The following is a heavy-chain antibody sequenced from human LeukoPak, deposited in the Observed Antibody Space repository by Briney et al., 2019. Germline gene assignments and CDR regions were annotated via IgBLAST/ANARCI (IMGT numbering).Heavy chain of an antibody. D-gene: IGHD6-13*01. V-gene: IGHV3-53*01. J-gene: IGHJ6*02. CDR3: AGALYSSSLDYYYGMDV. Sequence: GGSLRLSCAASGFTVSSNYMSWVRQAPGKGLEWVSVIYSGGSTYYADSVKGRLTISRDNSKNTLYLQMNSLRAEDTAVYYCAGALYSSSLDYYYGMDVWGQGTTVTVSS. CDR2: IYSGGST. CDR1: GFTVSSNY.